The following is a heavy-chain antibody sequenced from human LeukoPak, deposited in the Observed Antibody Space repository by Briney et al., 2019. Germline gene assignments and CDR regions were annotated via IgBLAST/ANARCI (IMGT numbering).Heavy chain of an antibody. D-gene: IGHD3-9*01. CDR2: ISWTSGSI. Sequence: GRSLRLSCAASGFTFDDYAMHWVRQAPGKGLEWVSGISWTSGSIGYADSVKGRFTISRDNSKNTLYLQMNSLRAEDTAVYYCAPTGYYDILTGYYTAPPTDYWGQGTLVTVSS. V-gene: IGHV3-9*01. CDR1: GFTFDDYA. J-gene: IGHJ4*02. CDR3: APTGYYDILTGYYTAPPTDY.